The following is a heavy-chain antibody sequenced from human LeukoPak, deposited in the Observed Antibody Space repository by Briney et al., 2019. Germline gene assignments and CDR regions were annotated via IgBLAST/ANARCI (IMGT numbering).Heavy chain of an antibody. CDR1: GCTFSNAW. J-gene: IGHJ4*02. D-gene: IGHD2-15*01. CDR3: TTDAPWWYR. Sequence: AGSLRLSCAASGCTFSNAWMSWVRQAPGKGLEWVGHIKSKTDGGTTDYAAPVKGRFTISRDDSKNTLYLQMNSLKTEDTAVYYCTTDAPWWYRWGQGTLVTVSS. V-gene: IGHV3-15*05. CDR2: IKSKTDGGTT.